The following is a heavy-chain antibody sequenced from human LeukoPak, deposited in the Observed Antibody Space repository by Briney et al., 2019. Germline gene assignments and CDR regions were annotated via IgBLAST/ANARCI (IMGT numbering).Heavy chain of an antibody. CDR3: AIVGSALVWYLDL. CDR1: GGSPSSGVYY. J-gene: IGHJ2*01. CDR2: IYYSGST. Sequence: PSQTLSLTCTVSGGSPSSGVYYWSWIRQHPGKGLEWIGYIYYSGSTYYNPSLKSRVTTSVDTSKNQFSLKLSSVTAADTAVYYCAIVGSALVWYLDLWGRGTLVTVSS. V-gene: IGHV4-31*03.